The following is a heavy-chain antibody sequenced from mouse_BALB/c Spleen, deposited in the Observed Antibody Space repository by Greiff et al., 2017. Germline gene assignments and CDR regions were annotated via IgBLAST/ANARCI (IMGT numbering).Heavy chain of an antibody. CDR2: IDPSDSET. CDR3: ARLITTRGYAMDY. J-gene: IGHJ4*01. D-gene: IGHD2-4*01. Sequence: QVQLQQPGAELVKPGAPVKLSCKASGYTFTSYWMNWVKQRPGRGLEWIGRIDPSDSETHYNQKFKDKATLTVDKSSSTAYIQLSSLTSEDSAVYYCARLITTRGYAMDYWGQGTSVTVSS. V-gene: IGHV1-69*02. CDR1: GYTFTSYW.